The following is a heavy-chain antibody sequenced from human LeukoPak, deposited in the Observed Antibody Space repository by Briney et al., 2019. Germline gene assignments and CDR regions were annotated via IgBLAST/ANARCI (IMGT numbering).Heavy chain of an antibody. Sequence: MSSETLSLTCAVSGGSISSSNWWSWVRQPPGKGLEWIGEIYHSGSTNYNPSLKSRVTISVDKSKNQFSLKLSSVTAADTAVYYCARQSDDLPGGFQSDAFDIWGQGTMVTVSS. D-gene: IGHD3-3*01. CDR2: IYHSGST. CDR1: GGSISSSNW. CDR3: ARQSDDLPGGFQSDAFDI. J-gene: IGHJ3*02. V-gene: IGHV4-4*02.